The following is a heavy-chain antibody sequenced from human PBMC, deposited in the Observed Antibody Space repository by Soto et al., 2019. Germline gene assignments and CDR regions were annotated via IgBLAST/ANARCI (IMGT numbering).Heavy chain of an antibody. D-gene: IGHD3-22*01. CDR3: ARDKYYYDSSGYYGSDAFDI. CDR1: GGTFSSYA. V-gene: IGHV1-69*06. Sequence: SVKVSWKASGGTFSSYAISWVRHAAGQAIDWMGGIIPIFGTANYAQKFQGRVTITADKSTSTAYMELSSLRSEDTAVYYCARDKYYYDSSGYYGSDAFDIWGQGTMVTVS. CDR2: IIPIFGTA. J-gene: IGHJ3*02.